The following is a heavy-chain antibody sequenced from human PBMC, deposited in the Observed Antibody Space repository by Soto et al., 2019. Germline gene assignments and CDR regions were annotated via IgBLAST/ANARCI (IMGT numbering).Heavy chain of an antibody. J-gene: IGHJ5*02. CDR1: GFTFHHYN. CDR3: ARGGVDWNQGDLFDP. Sequence: EVQLVESGGGLIKPGESLKLSCAASGFTFHHYNMIWVRQAPGKGLEWVSYINSIGAKIFYADSVKGRFTISRDNAKNSLDLQMNSLRAEDTAVYYCARGGVDWNQGDLFDPWGQGALVTVSS. D-gene: IGHD1-1*01. CDR2: INSIGAKI. V-gene: IGHV3-21*01.